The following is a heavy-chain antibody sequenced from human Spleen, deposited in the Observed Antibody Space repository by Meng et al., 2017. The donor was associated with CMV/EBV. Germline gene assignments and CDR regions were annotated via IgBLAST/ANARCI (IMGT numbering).Heavy chain of an antibody. J-gene: IGHJ5*02. D-gene: IGHD4-23*01. Sequence: GGSLRLSCAASGFNLNDYYMSWLRQAPGKGLELLSYSDATGATVYYADSVKGRFTISRDNAKNSVFLQMNSLRVDDTAVYYCARVRWELLPFDPWGQGTLVTVSS. CDR1: GFNLNDYY. V-gene: IGHV3-11*01. CDR2: SDATGATV. CDR3: ARVRWELLPFDP.